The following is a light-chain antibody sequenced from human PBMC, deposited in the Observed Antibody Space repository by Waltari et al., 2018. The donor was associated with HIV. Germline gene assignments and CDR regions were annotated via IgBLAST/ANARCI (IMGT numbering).Light chain of an antibody. CDR2: WAS. V-gene: IGKV4-1*01. CDR1: QSVLYSSNNYNY. Sequence: IVMTQSPDSLPVSLGERASITCTFSQSVLYSSNNYNYLAWYQQKPGQPPKLLIYWASTREFGVPDRFSGSGSGTDFTLTISSLQAEDAAIYYCQQYYSSPFTFGPGTKVNI. J-gene: IGKJ3*01. CDR3: QQYYSSPFT.